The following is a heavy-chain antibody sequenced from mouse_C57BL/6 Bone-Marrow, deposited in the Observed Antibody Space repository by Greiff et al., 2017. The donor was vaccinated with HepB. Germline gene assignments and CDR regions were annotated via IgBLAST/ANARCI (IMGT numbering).Heavy chain of an antibody. CDR2: IYPSDSET. J-gene: IGHJ4*01. D-gene: IGHD2-5*01. CDR1: GYTFTSYW. CDR3: ARGSNLYAMDY. Sequence: QVQLKQPGAELVRPGSSVKLSCKASGYTFTSYWMDWVKQRPGQGLEWIGNIYPSDSETHYNQKFKDKATLTVDKSSSTAYMQLSSLTSEDSAVYYCARGSNLYAMDYWGQGTSVTVSS. V-gene: IGHV1-61*01.